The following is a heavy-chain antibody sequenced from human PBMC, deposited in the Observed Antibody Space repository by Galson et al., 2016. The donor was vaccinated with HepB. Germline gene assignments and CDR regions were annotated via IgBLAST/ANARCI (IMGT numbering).Heavy chain of an antibody. CDR2: INGNSVYI. CDR3: AGSRARTPSSYFYSGMDA. V-gene: IGHV3-9*01. CDR1: GFSFDDYA. D-gene: IGHD1-14*01. Sequence: SLRLSCAASGFSFDDYAMHWVRQAPGKGLEWVSGINGNSVYIGYADSVKGRFTISRDNAKSSLYLQMNSLRAEDTAVYYCAGSRARTPSSYFYSGMDAWGQGTTVIVSS. J-gene: IGHJ6*02.